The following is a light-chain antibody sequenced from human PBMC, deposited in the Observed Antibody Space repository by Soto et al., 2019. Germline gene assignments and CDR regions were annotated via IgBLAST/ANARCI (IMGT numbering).Light chain of an antibody. J-gene: IGLJ2*01. Sequence: QSVLTQPPSVSAAPGQKVTISCSGSSSNIGNNYVSWYQQLPGAAPKLLISDNNKRPSGIPDRFSGSKSGSSATLDITGLQPGDEADYYCGTWDSSLRAVVFGGGTKLTVL. V-gene: IGLV1-51*01. CDR3: GTWDSSLRAVV. CDR2: DNN. CDR1: SSNIGNNY.